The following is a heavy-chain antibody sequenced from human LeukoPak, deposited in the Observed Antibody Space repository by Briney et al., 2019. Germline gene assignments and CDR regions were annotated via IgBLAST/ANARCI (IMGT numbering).Heavy chain of an antibody. Sequence: SGPTLVNPTQTLTLTCTFSGFSLSTSGVGVGWIRQPPGKALEWLALIYWDDDKRYGPSLKSRLTITKDTSKNQVVLTMTNMDPVDTATYYCAHSGGEKYYYGSYRFDPWGQGTLVTVSS. D-gene: IGHD3-10*01. J-gene: IGHJ5*02. CDR3: AHSGGEKYYYGSYRFDP. CDR2: IYWDDDK. CDR1: GFSLSTSGVG. V-gene: IGHV2-5*05.